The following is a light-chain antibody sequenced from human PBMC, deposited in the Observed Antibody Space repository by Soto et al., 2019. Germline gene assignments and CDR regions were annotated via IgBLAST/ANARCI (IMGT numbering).Light chain of an antibody. J-gene: IGLJ3*02. CDR3: QSYDCGFSGLV. CDR1: RSNIGAGYD. CDR2: GNK. Sequence: QSVLTQPPSVSGVPGQKITISCTGSRSNIGAGYDVHWYQQFRGTAPKLLIYGNKNRPSGVPDRFSGSKSGTSASLAITGLQAEDEADYFCQSYDCGFSGLVFGGGTKLTVL. V-gene: IGLV1-40*02.